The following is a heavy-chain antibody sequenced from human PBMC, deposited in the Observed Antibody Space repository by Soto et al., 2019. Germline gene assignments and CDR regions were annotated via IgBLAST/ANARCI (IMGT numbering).Heavy chain of an antibody. V-gene: IGHV4-59*01. Sequence: SETLSLTCTVSGGSISSYYWSWIRQPPGKGLEWIGYIYYSGSTNYNPSLKSRVTISVDTSKNQFSLKLSSVTAADTAVYYCARLGRIGYCSSTSCFTTDAFDIWGQGTMVTVSS. CDR3: ARLGRIGYCSSTSCFTTDAFDI. CDR2: IYYSGST. D-gene: IGHD2-2*01. CDR1: GGSISSYY. J-gene: IGHJ3*02.